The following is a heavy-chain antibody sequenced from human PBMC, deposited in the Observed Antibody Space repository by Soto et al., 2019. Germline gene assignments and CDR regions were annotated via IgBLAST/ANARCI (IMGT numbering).Heavy chain of an antibody. CDR3: ARGWGYDSNDYYYAY. Sequence: QVQLVQSGAEVRKPGSSVKVSCKASGGTFSRHAISWVRQAPGQGLEWMGGIIPIFGTANHAQKFQGRVTIIADESTSTFYMELSSLRSEDTARYYCARGWGYDSNDYYYAYWGQGTLVIVSS. CDR2: IIPIFGTA. D-gene: IGHD3-22*01. CDR1: GGTFSRHA. V-gene: IGHV1-69*01. J-gene: IGHJ4*02.